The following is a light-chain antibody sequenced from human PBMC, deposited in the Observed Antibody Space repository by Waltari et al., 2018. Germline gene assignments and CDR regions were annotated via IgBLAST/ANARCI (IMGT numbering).Light chain of an antibody. CDR3: TSYGDNNKFVV. CDR1: SSDIGGYDY. Sequence: QSALTQPPSASGSPGQSVTISCTGSSSDIGGYDYVAWYQQHHGKAPKFIIYEVNKRPSGVPDRFSGSKSGNTASLTVSGLQAEDEADYYFTSYGDNNKFVVFGGGTKLTVL. V-gene: IGLV2-8*01. J-gene: IGLJ2*01. CDR2: EVN.